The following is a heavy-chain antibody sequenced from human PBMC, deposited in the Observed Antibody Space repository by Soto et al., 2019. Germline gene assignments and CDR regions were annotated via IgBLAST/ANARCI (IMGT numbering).Heavy chain of an antibody. CDR2: ISGSGATT. V-gene: IGHV3-23*01. D-gene: IGHD5-12*01. CDR1: GFSFSGYA. Sequence: EVQLLESGGGSVQPGGSLRLSCAASGFSFSGYAMAWVRQAPGKGLEWVSGISGSGATTYYADSVKGRCTISRDNSKNTLYLQVNRLSAEDTAVYYCGKAGGGYTKWHFDSWGHGSLVTVSS. J-gene: IGHJ4*01. CDR3: GKAGGGYTKWHFDS.